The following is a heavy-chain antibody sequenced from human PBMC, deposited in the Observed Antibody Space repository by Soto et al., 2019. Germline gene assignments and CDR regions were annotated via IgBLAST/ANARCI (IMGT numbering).Heavy chain of an antibody. D-gene: IGHD3-9*01. J-gene: IGHJ5*02. Sequence: PSETLSLTCTVSGGSISSYYWSWIRQPPGKGLEWIGYTYYSGSTNYNPSLKSRVTISVDTSKNQFSLKLSSVTAADTAVYYCARDSYDILTGYSNNWFDPWGQGTLVTVSS. CDR3: ARDSYDILTGYSNNWFDP. V-gene: IGHV4-59*01. CDR1: GGSISSYY. CDR2: TYYSGST.